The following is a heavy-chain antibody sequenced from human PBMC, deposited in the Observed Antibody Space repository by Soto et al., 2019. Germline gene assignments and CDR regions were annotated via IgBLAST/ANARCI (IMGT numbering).Heavy chain of an antibody. D-gene: IGHD3-16*02. J-gene: IGHJ5*02. CDR2: VYYTGTT. V-gene: IGHV4-39*02. CDR3: ERLKGAYFIIKCNWFDP. CDR1: GGSISSSTYF. Sequence: SETLLHTCNVSGGSISSSTYFWGWIRQPPGKGLEWVGSVYYTGTTYYNPSLKSPATISLYTSKNHFSLKVTSLTDGAPSVYYCERLKGAYFIIKCNWFDPWRQGIQVTVS.